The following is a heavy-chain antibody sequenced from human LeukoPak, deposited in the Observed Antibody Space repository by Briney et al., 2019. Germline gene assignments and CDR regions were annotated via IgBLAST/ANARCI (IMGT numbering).Heavy chain of an antibody. J-gene: IGHJ6*03. CDR2: IHYSGST. D-gene: IGHD2-15*01. CDR1: GGSISSGDYY. CDR3: AMGGGSPYYYYYYMDV. V-gene: IGHV4-30-4*01. Sequence: SETLSLTCTVSGGSISSGDYYWSWIRQPPGKGLEWIGHIHYSGSTYCNPSLKSRVTISIATSKNQFSLKLSSVTAADTAVYYCAMGGGSPYYYYYYMDVWGKGNTVTVSS.